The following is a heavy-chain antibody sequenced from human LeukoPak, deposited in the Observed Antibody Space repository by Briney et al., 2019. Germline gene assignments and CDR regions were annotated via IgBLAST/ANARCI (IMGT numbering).Heavy chain of an antibody. V-gene: IGHV4-59*01. CDR2: IYYSGST. Sequence: SETLSLTCTVSGGSISSYYWSWIRQPPGQGLEWIGYIYYSGSTNYNPSLKSRVTISVDTSKNQFSLKLSSVTAADTAVYYCARVVYSGYDFRGAMDVWGKGTTVTVSS. D-gene: IGHD5-12*01. CDR1: GGSISSYY. CDR3: ARVVYSGYDFRGAMDV. J-gene: IGHJ6*03.